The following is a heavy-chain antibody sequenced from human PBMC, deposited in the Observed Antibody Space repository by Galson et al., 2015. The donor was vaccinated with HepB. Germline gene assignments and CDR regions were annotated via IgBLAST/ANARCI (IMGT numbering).Heavy chain of an antibody. V-gene: IGHV1-3*01. CDR3: ARGSSSWYGWWFDP. Sequence: SVKVSCKASGYTFTGYAMHWVRQAPGQRLEWMGWINAGNGNTKYSQKFQGRVTITRDTSASTAYMELSSLRSEDTAVYYCARGSSSWYGWWFDPWGQGTLVTVSS. D-gene: IGHD6-13*01. CDR1: GYTFTGYA. CDR2: INAGNGNT. J-gene: IGHJ5*02.